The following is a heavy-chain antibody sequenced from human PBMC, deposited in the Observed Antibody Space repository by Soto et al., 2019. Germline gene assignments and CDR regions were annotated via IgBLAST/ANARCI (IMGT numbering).Heavy chain of an antibody. CDR2: ISYSGRT. Sequence: QLHLQESGPGLVKPSETLSLTCTVSGGSISSSSYSWGWIRQPPGKGLEWIGSISYSGRTYYKPSLKWRVTISADTSKSQFSLKLTSVTAADTAVYDCSRHSLPWSFDLWGRGTLVTVSS. V-gene: IGHV4-39*01. J-gene: IGHJ2*01. CDR3: SRHSLPWSFDL. CDR1: GGSISSSSYS.